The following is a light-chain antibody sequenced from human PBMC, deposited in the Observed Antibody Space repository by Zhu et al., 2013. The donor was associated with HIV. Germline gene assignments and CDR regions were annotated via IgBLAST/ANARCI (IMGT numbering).Light chain of an antibody. CDR2: GAS. V-gene: IGKV3-15*01. Sequence: EIMMTQSPATLSVSPGERATLSCRASQTVSNTLAWYQQKSGQAPRLLIYGASTRATDIPARFSGSGSGTEFTLTISSLQSEDFAVYYCQQYNNWPYSFGQGTKLEMK. J-gene: IGKJ2*03. CDR3: QQYNNWPYS. CDR1: QTVSNT.